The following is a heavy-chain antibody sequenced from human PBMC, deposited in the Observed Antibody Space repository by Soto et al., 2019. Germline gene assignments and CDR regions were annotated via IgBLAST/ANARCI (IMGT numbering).Heavy chain of an antibody. CDR1: GGSISSSSYY. CDR2: IYYSGST. J-gene: IGHJ6*02. Sequence: PSETLSLTCAVSGGSISSSSYYWGWIRQPPGKGLEWIGSIYYSGSTYYNPSLKSRVTISVDTSKNQFSLKLSSVPAADTAVYYCARHTDTAMVTGWCYYGMDVWGQGTTVTVSS. CDR3: ARHTDTAMVTGWCYYGMDV. D-gene: IGHD5-18*01. V-gene: IGHV4-39*01.